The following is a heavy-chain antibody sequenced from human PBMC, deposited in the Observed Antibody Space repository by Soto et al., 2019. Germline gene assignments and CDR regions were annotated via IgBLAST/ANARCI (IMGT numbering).Heavy chain of an antibody. D-gene: IGHD3-3*01. J-gene: IGHJ6*02. CDR1: GFTFSSYG. V-gene: IGHV3-30*18. Sequence: LRLSCAASGFTFSSYGMHWVRQAPGKGLEWVAVISYDGSNKYYADSVKGRFTISRDNSKNTLYLQMNSLRAEDTAVYYCAKSLGRSTIFGVVFYYYGMDVWGQGTTVTVSS. CDR3: AKSLGRSTIFGVVFYYYGMDV. CDR2: ISYDGSNK.